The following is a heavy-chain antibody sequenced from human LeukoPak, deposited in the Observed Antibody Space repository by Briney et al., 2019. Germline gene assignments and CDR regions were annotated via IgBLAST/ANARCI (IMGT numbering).Heavy chain of an antibody. V-gene: IGHV3-30*18. Sequence: GGSPRLSCAASGVTLSPYGMHWVRQAPGKGLEWVAVISYEGGTQHYADSVKGRFIISRDNPRNTLYLQMNILRTEDTAVYYRAKEGTPQVSTWYDLWGQGTQVIVSS. D-gene: IGHD3-10*01. J-gene: IGHJ5*02. CDR1: GVTLSPYG. CDR2: ISYEGGTQ. CDR3: AKEGTPQVSTWYDL.